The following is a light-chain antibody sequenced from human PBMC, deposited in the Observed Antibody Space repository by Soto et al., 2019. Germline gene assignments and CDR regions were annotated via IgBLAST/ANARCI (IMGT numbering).Light chain of an antibody. CDR1: SSNIGAGYD. CDR2: GNS. Sequence: QSVLTQPPSVSGAPGQRVTISCTGSSSNIGAGYDVHWYQQLPGTAPKLLIYGNSNRPSRVPDRFSGSKSGTSASLAITGLQAEDEADYYCQSYDSSLSVHVVFGGGTKLTVL. V-gene: IGLV1-40*01. CDR3: QSYDSSLSVHVV. J-gene: IGLJ2*01.